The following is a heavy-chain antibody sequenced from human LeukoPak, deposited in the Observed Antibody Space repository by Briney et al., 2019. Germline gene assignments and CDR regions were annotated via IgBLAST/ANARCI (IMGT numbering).Heavy chain of an antibody. CDR2: ISWNSGSI. V-gene: IGHV3-9*01. J-gene: IGHJ4*02. CDR1: GFTFDDYA. Sequence: GGSLRLSCAASGFTFDDYAMHWVRQAPGKGLEWVSGISWNSGSIGYADSVKGRFTISRDNAKNSLYLQMNSLRAEDTAVYYCATGPPWLLLHYFDYWGQGTLVTVSS. D-gene: IGHD3-22*01. CDR3: ATGPPWLLLHYFDY.